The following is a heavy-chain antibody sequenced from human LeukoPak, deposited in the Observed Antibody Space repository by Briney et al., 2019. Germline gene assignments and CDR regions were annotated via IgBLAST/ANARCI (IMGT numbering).Heavy chain of an antibody. CDR1: GGTFSSYA. Sequence: ASVKVSCKASGGTFSSYAISWVRQAPGQGLEWMGGIIPIFGTANYAQKFQGRVTITADESTSTAYMELSSLRSEDAAVYYCARGGLGLVVGIFDYWGQGTLVTVSS. CDR3: ARGGLGLVVGIFDY. J-gene: IGHJ4*02. CDR2: IIPIFGTA. V-gene: IGHV1-69*13. D-gene: IGHD3-22*01.